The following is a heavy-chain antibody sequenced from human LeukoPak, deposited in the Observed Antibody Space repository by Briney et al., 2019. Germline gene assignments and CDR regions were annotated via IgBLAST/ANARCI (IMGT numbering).Heavy chain of an antibody. CDR2: ISGSGGST. CDR1: GFTISNYD. CDR3: AKSVYYDSSGSFDY. V-gene: IGHV3-23*01. D-gene: IGHD3-22*01. J-gene: IGHJ4*02. Sequence: GGSLSLSCAASGFTISNYDMSWVRQAPGKGLEWVSGISGSGGSTYYADSVKGRFTISRDNSKSTLYLQMNSLRAEDTAVYYCAKSVYYDSSGSFDYWGQGTLVTAST.